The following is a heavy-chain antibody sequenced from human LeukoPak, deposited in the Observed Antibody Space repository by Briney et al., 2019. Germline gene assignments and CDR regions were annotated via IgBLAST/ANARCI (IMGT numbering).Heavy chain of an antibody. V-gene: IGHV4-31*11. D-gene: IGHD2-2*01. Sequence: SQTLSLTCAVSGGSISSGGYSWSWIRQPPGKGLEWIGYIYYSGSTYYNPSLKSRVTISVDTSKNQFSLKLSSVTAADTAVYYCARYDCSSTSCYFVDYWGQGTLVTVSS. J-gene: IGHJ4*02. CDR3: ARYDCSSTSCYFVDY. CDR1: GGSISSGGYS. CDR2: IYYSGST.